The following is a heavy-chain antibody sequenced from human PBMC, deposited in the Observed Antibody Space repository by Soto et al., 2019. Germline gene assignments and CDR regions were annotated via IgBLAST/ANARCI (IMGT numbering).Heavy chain of an antibody. CDR3: ARDIAARGNFYYYHGMDV. V-gene: IGHV1-2*02. D-gene: IGHD6-13*01. CDR2: INPNSGGT. J-gene: IGHJ6*04. Sequence: GASVKVSCKASGYTFTGYYMHWVRQAPGQGLEWMGWINPNSGGTNYAQKFQGRVTMTRDTSSRTGYMELSRRRCDDTAVYYCARDIAARGNFYYYHGMDVWGKGTTVTVSS. CDR1: GYTFTGYY.